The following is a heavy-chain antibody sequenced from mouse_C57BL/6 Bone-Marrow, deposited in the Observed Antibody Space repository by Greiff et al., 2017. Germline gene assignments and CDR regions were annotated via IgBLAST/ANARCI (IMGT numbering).Heavy chain of an antibody. CDR1: GFTFSDYY. Sequence: VQVVESGGGLVQPGGSLKLSCAASGFTFSDYYMYWVRQTPEKRLEWVAYISNGGGSTYYPDTVKGRFTISRDNAKNTLYLQMSRLKSEDTAMYYCAGAMDYWGQGTSVTVSS. J-gene: IGHJ4*01. V-gene: IGHV5-12*01. CDR3: AGAMDY. CDR2: ISNGGGST.